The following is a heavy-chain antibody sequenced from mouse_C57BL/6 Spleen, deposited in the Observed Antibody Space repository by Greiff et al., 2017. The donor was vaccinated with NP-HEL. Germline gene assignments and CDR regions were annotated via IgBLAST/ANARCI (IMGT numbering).Heavy chain of an antibody. Sequence: QVQLQQSGPELVKPGASVKISCKASGYAFSSSWMNWVKQRPGKGLEWIGRIYPGDGDTNYNGKFKGKATLTADKSSSTAYMQLSSLTSEDSAVYFCARQSPSYYGPPWVDVWGTGTTVTVSS. CDR2: IYPGDGDT. V-gene: IGHV1-82*01. CDR3: ARQSPSYYGPPWVDV. CDR1: GYAFSSSW. J-gene: IGHJ1*03. D-gene: IGHD1-1*01.